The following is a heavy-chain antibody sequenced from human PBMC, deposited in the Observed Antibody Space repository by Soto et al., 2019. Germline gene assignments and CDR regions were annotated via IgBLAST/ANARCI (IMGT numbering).Heavy chain of an antibody. CDR2: IIPIFGTA. V-gene: IGHV1-69*06. Sequence: GASVKVSCKASGGTFSSYAISWVRQAPGQGLEWMGGIIPIFGTANYAQKFQGRVTITADKSTSTAYMELSSLRSEDTAVYYCATAYPGGASYGYGFDYWGQGTLVTVSS. J-gene: IGHJ4*02. CDR3: ATAYPGGASYGYGFDY. CDR1: GGTFSSYA. D-gene: IGHD5-18*01.